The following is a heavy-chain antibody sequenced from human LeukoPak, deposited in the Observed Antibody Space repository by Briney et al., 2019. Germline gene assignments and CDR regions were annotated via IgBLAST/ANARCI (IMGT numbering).Heavy chain of an antibody. J-gene: IGHJ4*02. D-gene: IGHD3-22*01. CDR3: ASPHGFYDPSGYIVY. CDR2: INSSSSHI. CDR1: GLTFSSYS. V-gene: IGHV3-21*06. Sequence: GGSLTLSCAPSGLTFSSYSMNWVRHAPGKGLEWVSSINSSSSHIFYADSVKGRFTISRHHAKHSLYPQMHSERAEHTCVYQRASPHGFYDPSGYIVYWGQGNLVTVSS.